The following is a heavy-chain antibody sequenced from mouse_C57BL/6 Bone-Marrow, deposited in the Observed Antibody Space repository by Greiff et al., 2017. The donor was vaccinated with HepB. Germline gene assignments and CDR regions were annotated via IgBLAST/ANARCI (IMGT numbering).Heavy chain of an antibody. CDR3: ATAYWYFDV. J-gene: IGHJ1*03. CDR2: IDPANGNT. Sequence: VQLQQSVAELVRPGASVKLSCTASGFNINNTYMHWVKQRPEQGLEWIGRIDPANGNTKYAPKFQGKATITADKSSNTAYLQLSSLTSEDTAIYYCATAYWYFDVWGTGTTVTVSS. CDR1: GFNINNTY. V-gene: IGHV14-3*01.